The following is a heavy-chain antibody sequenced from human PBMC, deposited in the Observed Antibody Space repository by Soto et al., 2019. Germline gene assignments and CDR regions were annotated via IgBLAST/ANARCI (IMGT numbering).Heavy chain of an antibody. CDR1: GFTVSSNY. V-gene: IGHV3-66*01. CDR3: AASRLRDLYYFDY. J-gene: IGHJ4*02. D-gene: IGHD5-12*01. CDR2: ICSGGST. Sequence: EVQLVESGGGLVQPGGSLRLSCAASGFTVSSNYMTWVRQAPGKGLEWVSLICSGGSTNSADSVKGRFTISRDNSKNTLYLQMNSLRAEDTAVYYCAASRLRDLYYFDYWGQGTLVTVSS.